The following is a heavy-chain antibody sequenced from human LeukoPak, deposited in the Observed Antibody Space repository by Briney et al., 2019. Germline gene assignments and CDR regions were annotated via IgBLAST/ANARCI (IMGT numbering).Heavy chain of an antibody. CDR2: ISSSSSYI. CDR1: GFTFSSYS. D-gene: IGHD6-13*01. CDR3: AKDLVGRPHSSKRYNWFDP. V-gene: IGHV3-21*01. Sequence: PGGSLRLSCAASGFTFSSYSMNWVRQAPGKGLEWVSSISSSSSYIYYADSVKGRFTTSRDNAKNSLYLQMNSLRAEDTAVYYCAKDLVGRPHSSKRYNWFDPWGQGTLVTVSS. J-gene: IGHJ5*02.